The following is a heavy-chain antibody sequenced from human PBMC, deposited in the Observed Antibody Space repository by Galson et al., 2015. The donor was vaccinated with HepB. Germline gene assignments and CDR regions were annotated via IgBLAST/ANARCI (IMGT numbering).Heavy chain of an antibody. CDR2: IRSKAYGGTT. D-gene: IGHD5-18*01. CDR3: TRARGGYSYQYYFDY. V-gene: IGHV3-49*04. J-gene: IGHJ4*02. Sequence: SLRLSCAASGFTFSNAWMIWVRQAPGKGLEWIGFIRSKAYGGTTEYAAFVKGRFTISRDDSKSIAYLQMNSLKTEDTGVYYCTRARGGYSYQYYFDYWGQGILVTVSS. CDR1: GFTFSNAW.